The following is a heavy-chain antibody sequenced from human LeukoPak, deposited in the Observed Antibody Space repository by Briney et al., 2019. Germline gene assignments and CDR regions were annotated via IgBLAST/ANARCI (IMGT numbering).Heavy chain of an antibody. CDR3: AREMVYAFDI. V-gene: IGHV1-2*02. D-gene: IGHD2-8*01. J-gene: IGHJ4*02. CDR2: INPSSGAT. CDR1: GYPSTVYY. Sequence: ASVKVSFTASGYPSTVYYIHWVRQAPGQGIEWMGWINPSSGATHYAQKFQGRVTMTRDTSITTAYMELSSLRSDDTAVYYCAREMVYAFDIWGQGTLVTVSS.